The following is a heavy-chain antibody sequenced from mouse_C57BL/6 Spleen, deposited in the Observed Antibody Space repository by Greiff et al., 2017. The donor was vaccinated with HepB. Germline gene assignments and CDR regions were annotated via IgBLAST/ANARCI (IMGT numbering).Heavy chain of an antibody. Sequence: EVMLVESGGDLVKPGGSLKLSCAASGFTFSSYGMSWVRQTPDKRLEWVATISSGGSYTYYPDSVKGRFTISRDNAKNTLYLQMSSLKSEDTAMYYCAREGRRGFAYWGQGTLVTVSA. CDR2: ISSGGSYT. CDR3: AREGRRGFAY. CDR1: GFTFSSYG. J-gene: IGHJ3*01. V-gene: IGHV5-6*01.